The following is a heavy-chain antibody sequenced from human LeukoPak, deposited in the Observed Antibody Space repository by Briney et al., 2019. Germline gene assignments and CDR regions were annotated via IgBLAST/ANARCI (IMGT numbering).Heavy chain of an antibody. CDR3: ARRGTGHGMDV. Sequence: GGSLRLSCAASGFTFNDYWIHWVRQVPGKGLVWVSRINNDGSSASYVDSVKGRFTISRDNAKNTLFLQMNSLRAEDTAVYYCARRGTGHGMDVWGQGTTVIVSS. D-gene: IGHD1-1*01. CDR1: GFTFNDYW. CDR2: INNDGSSA. J-gene: IGHJ6*02. V-gene: IGHV3-74*01.